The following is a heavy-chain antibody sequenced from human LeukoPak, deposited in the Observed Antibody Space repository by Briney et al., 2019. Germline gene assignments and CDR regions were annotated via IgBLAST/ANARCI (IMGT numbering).Heavy chain of an antibody. Sequence: GGSLRLSCAASGFIFSSYWMHWVRQDPGKGLVWVSRINSDGSSTSYADSVKGRFTISRDNAKNTLYLQMNSLRAEDTAVYYCARDLTTPTPYDSSGYYWDWGQGTLVTVSS. CDR3: ARDLTTPTPYDSSGYYWD. D-gene: IGHD3-22*01. V-gene: IGHV3-74*01. CDR1: GFIFSSYW. J-gene: IGHJ4*02. CDR2: INSDGSST.